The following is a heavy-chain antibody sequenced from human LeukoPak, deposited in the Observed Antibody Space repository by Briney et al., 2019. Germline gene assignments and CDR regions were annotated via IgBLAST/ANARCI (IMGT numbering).Heavy chain of an antibody. V-gene: IGHV4-39*01. D-gene: IGHD3-3*01. CDR1: GGSISGSSYY. J-gene: IGHJ4*02. CDR2: VYYSGTT. Sequence: SETLSLTCTVSGGSISGSSYYWGWLHQPPGKGLEWIGNVYYSGTTYYIPSLKSRVTISVDTSKNQFSLKLSSVTAADTAVYYCARQDTITTPGVDYWGQGTPVTVSS. CDR3: ARQDTITTPGVDY.